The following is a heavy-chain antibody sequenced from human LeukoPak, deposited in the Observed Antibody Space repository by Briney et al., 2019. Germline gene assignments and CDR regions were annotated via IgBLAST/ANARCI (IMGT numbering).Heavy chain of an antibody. CDR2: IYTSGST. J-gene: IGHJ4*02. CDR3: ARSYYYDSSGYLIGGYYFDY. D-gene: IGHD3-22*01. V-gene: IGHV4-61*02. Sequence: SQTLSLTCTVSGGSISSGSYYWSWIRQPAGKGLEWIGRIYTSGSTNYNPSLKSRVTISVDTSKNQFSLKLSSVTAADTAAYYCARSYYYDSSGYLIGGYYFDYWGQGTLVTVSS. CDR1: GGSISSGSYY.